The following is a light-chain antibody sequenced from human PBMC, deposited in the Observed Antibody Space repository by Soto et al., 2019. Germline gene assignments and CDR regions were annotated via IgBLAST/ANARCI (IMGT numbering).Light chain of an antibody. CDR1: QTIDSW. V-gene: IGKV1-39*01. J-gene: IGKJ1*01. Sequence: DIQMTQSPSTLSASVGDRVTITCRASQTIDSWLAWYQQRPGKPPNLLIYAASSLQSGVPSRFSGSGSETDFTLTISSLQPEDFATYSCQQSYSTTWTFGQGTKVEIK. CDR3: QQSYSTTWT. CDR2: AAS.